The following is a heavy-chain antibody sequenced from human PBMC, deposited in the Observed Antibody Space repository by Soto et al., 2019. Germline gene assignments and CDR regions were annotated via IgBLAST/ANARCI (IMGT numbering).Heavy chain of an antibody. D-gene: IGHD6-19*01. J-gene: IGHJ4*02. V-gene: IGHV5-51*01. CDR3: ARTRTGYSSGPYYFDY. CDR2: IYPGDSDT. CDR1: GYSFTSYW. Sequence: GESLKISCKGSGYSFTSYWIGWVRQMPGKGLEWMGIIYPGDSDTRYSPSFQGQVTISADKSISTAYLQWSSLKASDTTMYYCARTRTGYSSGPYYFDYWGQGTLVTVSS.